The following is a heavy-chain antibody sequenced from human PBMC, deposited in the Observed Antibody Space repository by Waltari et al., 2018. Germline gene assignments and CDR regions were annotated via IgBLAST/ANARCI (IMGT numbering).Heavy chain of an antibody. CDR2: IYYSGST. Sequence: QVQLQESGPGLVKPSETLSLTCTVSGGSISSYYWSWIRQPPGKGLEWIGYIYYSGSTNYNPSLKSRVTISVDTSKNQFSLKLSSVTAADTAVYYCARYRSGDYDYWGQGTLVTVSS. D-gene: IGHD3-16*02. V-gene: IGHV4-59*08. CDR3: ARYRSGDYDY. CDR1: GGSISSYY. J-gene: IGHJ4*02.